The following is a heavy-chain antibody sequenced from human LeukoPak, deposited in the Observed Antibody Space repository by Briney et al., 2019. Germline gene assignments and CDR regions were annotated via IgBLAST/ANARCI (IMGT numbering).Heavy chain of an antibody. CDR3: AREANEAFDV. CDR2: ISSSSSR. V-gene: IGHV3-21*05. Sequence: GGSLRLSCAASGFTFSSYSMNWVRQAPGKGLEWVSYISSSSSRYHADSVKGRFTTSRDNAKNSLYLQMNSLRDDDTAVYYCAREANEAFDVWGQGTMVTVSS. CDR1: GFTFSSYS. J-gene: IGHJ3*01.